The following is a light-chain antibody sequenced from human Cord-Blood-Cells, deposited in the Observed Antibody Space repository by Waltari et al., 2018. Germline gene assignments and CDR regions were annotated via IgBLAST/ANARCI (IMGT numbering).Light chain of an antibody. V-gene: IGLV7-46*01. CDR2: DTS. CDR1: TGAVTSGHY. Sequence: QAVVTQEPSLTVSPGGTVTLTCGPSTGAVTSGHYPYWFQQKPGQAPRTLIYDTSNKPPWTPARFSGSLLGGKAALTLSGAQPEDEAEYYCLLSYSGARPVVFGGGTKLTVL. J-gene: IGLJ2*01. CDR3: LLSYSGARPVV.